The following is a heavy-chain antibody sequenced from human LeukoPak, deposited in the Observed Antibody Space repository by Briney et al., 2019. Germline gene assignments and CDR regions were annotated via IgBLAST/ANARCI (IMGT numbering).Heavy chain of an antibody. CDR1: GGSISSSSYY. Sequence: PSETLSLTCTVSGGSISSSSYYWGWIRQPPGKGLEWIGSIYYSGSTYYNPSLKSRVTISVDTSKNQFSLKLSSVTAADTAVYYCARDRGAVAGAVRENAFDIWGQGTMVTVSS. CDR2: IYYSGST. J-gene: IGHJ3*02. V-gene: IGHV4-39*07. CDR3: ARDRGAVAGAVRENAFDI. D-gene: IGHD6-19*01.